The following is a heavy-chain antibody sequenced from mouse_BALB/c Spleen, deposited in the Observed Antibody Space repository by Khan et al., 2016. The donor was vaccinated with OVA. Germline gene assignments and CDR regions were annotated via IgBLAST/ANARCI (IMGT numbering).Heavy chain of an antibody. CDR3: ARGNYYGYYYDY. CDR2: ISYSGGT. J-gene: IGHJ2*01. CDR1: GYSITSGYA. V-gene: IGHV3-2*02. Sequence: VQLKQSGPGLVKPSQSLSLTCTVTGYSITSGYAWNWIRQFPGNKLEWMGYISYSGGTSYNPSLKSRISITRDTSKNQFFLQFNSVTTEDTATYDCARGNYYGYYYDYWGQGTPLTVSS. D-gene: IGHD1-1*01.